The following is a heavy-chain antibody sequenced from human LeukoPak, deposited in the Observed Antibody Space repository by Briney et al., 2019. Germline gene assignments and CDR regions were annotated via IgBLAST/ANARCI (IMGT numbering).Heavy chain of an antibody. CDR1: GYTFTSYD. Sequence: ASVKVSCKASGYTFTSYDINWVRQATGQGLEWMGWMNPNSGNTGYAQKFQGRVTMTRNTSISTAYMELSSLRSEDTAVYYCARGSSGWFNYYYYMDVWGKGTMVTVSS. CDR3: ARGSSGWFNYYYYMDV. D-gene: IGHD6-19*01. V-gene: IGHV1-8*01. J-gene: IGHJ6*03. CDR2: MNPNSGNT.